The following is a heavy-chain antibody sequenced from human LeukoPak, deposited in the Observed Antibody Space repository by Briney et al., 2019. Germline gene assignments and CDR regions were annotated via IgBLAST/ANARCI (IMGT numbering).Heavy chain of an antibody. V-gene: IGHV3-23*01. J-gene: IGHJ4*02. D-gene: IGHD3-22*01. Sequence: GGSPRLSCAASGFTFSSYAMSWVRQAPGKGLEWVSAISGSGGSTYYADSVKGRLTISRDNSKNTLYLQMNSLRAEDTAVYYCAKDKDYYDSQPDYWGQGTLVTVSS. CDR3: AKDKDYYDSQPDY. CDR2: ISGSGGST. CDR1: GFTFSSYA.